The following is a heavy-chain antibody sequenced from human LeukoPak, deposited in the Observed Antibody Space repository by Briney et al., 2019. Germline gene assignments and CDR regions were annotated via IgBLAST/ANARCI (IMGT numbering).Heavy chain of an antibody. CDR3: AREYYYGSGSYYNGY. CDR1: GFTFRSYW. CDR2: IKQDGSER. V-gene: IGHV3-7*04. D-gene: IGHD3-10*01. J-gene: IGHJ4*02. Sequence: GGSLRLSCAASGFTFRSYWMSWVRQAPGKGLEWVATIKQDGSERYYVDSVKGRFTISRDNAKNSLYLQMNSLRAEDTAVYYCAREYYYGSGSYYNGYWGQGTLVTVSS.